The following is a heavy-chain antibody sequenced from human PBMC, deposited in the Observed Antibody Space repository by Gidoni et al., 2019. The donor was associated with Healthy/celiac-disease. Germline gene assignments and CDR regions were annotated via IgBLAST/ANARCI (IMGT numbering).Heavy chain of an antibody. CDR3: AALGGRYSGSYYGGSY. V-gene: IGHV3-21*01. D-gene: IGHD1-26*01. CDR1: GFTFSSYS. Sequence: EVQLVESGGGLVKPGGSLRLSCAASGFTFSSYSMNWVRQAPGKGLEWVSSISSSSSYIYYADSVKGRFTISRDNAKNSLYLQMNSLRAEDTAVYYCAALGGRYSGSYYGGSYWGQGTLVTVSS. J-gene: IGHJ4*02. CDR2: ISSSSSYI.